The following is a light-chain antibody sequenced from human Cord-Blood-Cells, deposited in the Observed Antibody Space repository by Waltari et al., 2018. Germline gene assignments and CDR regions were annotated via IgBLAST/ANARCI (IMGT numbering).Light chain of an antibody. CDR2: GNS. CDR3: QSYDSSLSGSV. Sequence: QPVLTQPPSVSGAPGQRVTISCTGSSSNIGAGYEVHGYQQLPGTAPKLLIYGNSNRPSGVPDRFSGSKSGTSASLAITGLQAEDEADYYCQSYDSSLSGSVFGGGTKLTVL. V-gene: IGLV1-40*01. J-gene: IGLJ2*01. CDR1: SSNIGAGYE.